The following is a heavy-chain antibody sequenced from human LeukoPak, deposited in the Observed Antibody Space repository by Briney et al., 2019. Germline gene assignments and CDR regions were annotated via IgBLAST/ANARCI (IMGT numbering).Heavy chain of an antibody. CDR2: ISSSSSYI. V-gene: IGHV3-21*01. D-gene: IGHD6-6*01. J-gene: IGHJ4*02. CDR3: ARDSSSLSYFDY. CDR1: GFMFSNYW. Sequence: GGSLRLSCAASGFMFSNYWMSWVRQAPGKGLEWVSSISSSSSYIYYADSVKGRFTISRDNAKNSLYLQMNSLRAEDTAVYYCARDSSSLSYFDYWGQGTLVTVSS.